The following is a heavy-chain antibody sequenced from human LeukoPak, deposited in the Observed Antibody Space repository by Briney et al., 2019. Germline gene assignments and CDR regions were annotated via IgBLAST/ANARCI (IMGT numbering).Heavy chain of an antibody. Sequence: KPSETLSLTCTVSGGSISTSSYYWSWIRQPPGKGLEWIGYIYYSGSTNYNPSLKSRVTISVDTSKNQFSLKLSSVTAADTAVYYCARERPAYDSTIVDYWGQGTLVTVSS. CDR3: ARERPAYDSTIVDY. V-gene: IGHV4-61*01. CDR2: IYYSGST. CDR1: GGSISTSSYY. J-gene: IGHJ4*02. D-gene: IGHD3-22*01.